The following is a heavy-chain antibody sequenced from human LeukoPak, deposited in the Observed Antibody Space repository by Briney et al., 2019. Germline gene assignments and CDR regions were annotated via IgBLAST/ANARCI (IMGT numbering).Heavy chain of an antibody. CDR1: GFTFSNYV. CDR2: INHNGEMI. D-gene: IGHD5-18*01. CDR3: ARDGYSFGHDFDY. V-gene: IGHV3-48*02. Sequence: GGSLRLSCAASGFTFSNYVMSWVRQAPGKGLEWVSYINHNGEMIFYPDFVKGRFTISRDNAKNSLYLQMNSLRDEDTAVYYCARDGYSFGHDFDYWGQGTLVTVSS. J-gene: IGHJ4*02.